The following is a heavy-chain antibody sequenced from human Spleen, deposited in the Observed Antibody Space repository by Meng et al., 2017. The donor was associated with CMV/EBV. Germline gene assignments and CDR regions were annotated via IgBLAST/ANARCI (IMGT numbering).Heavy chain of an antibody. D-gene: IGHD2-2*01. CDR1: GYTFIDYY. CDR2: INPRTGST. CDR3: ARPREYCTSTGCQLYYFDY. V-gene: IGHV1-2*02. J-gene: IGHJ4*02. Sequence: ASVKVSCKASGYTFIDYYIHWVRQAPGQGLEWMGWINPRTGSTKYAQNFQGRVTTTRDRSITTVYMEVSGLRSDDTAVYYCARPREYCTSTGCQLYYFDYWGQGTLVTVS.